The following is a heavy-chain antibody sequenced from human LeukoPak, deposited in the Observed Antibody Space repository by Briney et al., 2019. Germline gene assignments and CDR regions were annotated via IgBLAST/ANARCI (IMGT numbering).Heavy chain of an antibody. CDR2: ISGSGGST. Sequence: GGSLRLSCAASGFTFSDYYISWIRQAPGKGLEWVSAISGSGGSTYYADSVKGRFTISRDNSKNTLYLQMNSLRAEDTAVYYCAKVGSSGWVDYWGQGTLVTVSS. J-gene: IGHJ4*02. D-gene: IGHD6-19*01. CDR3: AKVGSSGWVDY. CDR1: GFTFSDYY. V-gene: IGHV3-23*01.